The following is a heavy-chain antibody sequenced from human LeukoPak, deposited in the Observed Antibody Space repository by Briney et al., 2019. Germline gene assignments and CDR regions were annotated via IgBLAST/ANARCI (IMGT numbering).Heavy chain of an antibody. V-gene: IGHV3-21*04. D-gene: IGHD3-22*01. J-gene: IGHJ4*02. CDR2: ISSSSSYI. Sequence: GGSLRLSCAASGFTFSSYSMNWVRQAPGKGLEWVSSISSSSSYIYYADSVKGRFTISRDNSKNTLYLQMNSLRAEDTAVYYCAKDRYYDSSGYLLDYWGQGTLVTVSS. CDR3: AKDRYYDSSGYLLDY. CDR1: GFTFSSYS.